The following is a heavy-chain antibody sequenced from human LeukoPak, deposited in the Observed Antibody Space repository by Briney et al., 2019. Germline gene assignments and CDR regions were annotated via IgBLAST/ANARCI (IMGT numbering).Heavy chain of an antibody. D-gene: IGHD1-26*01. CDR3: ARPQYSGSYHHDAFDI. CDR2: ISAYNGNT. CDR1: GYTFTSYG. J-gene: IGHJ3*02. V-gene: IGHV1-18*01. Sequence: ALVKVSCKASGYTFTSYGISWVRQAPGQGLEWMGWISAYNGNTNYAQKLQGRVTMTTDTSTSTAYMELRSLRSDDTAVYYCARPQYSGSYHHDAFDIWGQGTMVTVSS.